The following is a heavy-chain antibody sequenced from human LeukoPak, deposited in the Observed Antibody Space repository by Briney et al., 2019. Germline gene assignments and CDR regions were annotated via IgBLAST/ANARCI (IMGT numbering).Heavy chain of an antibody. J-gene: IGHJ4*02. CDR1: GFTFSSYS. D-gene: IGHD3-10*01. CDR3: AKTGWFGDESHFDY. CDR2: ISGSGGST. V-gene: IGHV3-23*01. Sequence: GGSLRLSCAASGFTFSSYSMNWVRQAPGKGLEWVSAISGSGGSTYYADSVKGRFTISRDNSKNTLYLQMNSLRAEDTAVYYCAKTGWFGDESHFDYWGQGTLVTVSS.